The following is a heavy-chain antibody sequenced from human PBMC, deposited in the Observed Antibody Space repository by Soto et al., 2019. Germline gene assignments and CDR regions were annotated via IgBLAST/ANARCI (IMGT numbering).Heavy chain of an antibody. D-gene: IGHD2-21*01. CDR1: GVTFSSET. J-gene: IGHJ4*02. CDR3: ATELGDNPARNFDY. Sequence: QVQLVQSGAEVKKPGSSVKVSCQASGVTFSSETISWVRQAPGQGLEWVGGIIPLFGTANYAQKFQGRVTITSDESTRTLYIELRRRRSDGNDVYSCATELGDNPARNFDYWGQGTLVTVDS. V-gene: IGHV1-69*01. CDR2: IIPLFGTA.